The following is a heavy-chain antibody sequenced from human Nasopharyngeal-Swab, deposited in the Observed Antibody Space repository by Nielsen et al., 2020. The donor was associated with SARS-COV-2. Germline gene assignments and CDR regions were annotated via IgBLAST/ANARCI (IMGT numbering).Heavy chain of an antibody. D-gene: IGHD2-2*01. J-gene: IGHJ6*03. CDR2: ISSSSSYI. CDR3: ARDRGYCSSTSCHYYYYYMDV. V-gene: IGHV3-21*01. Sequence: WIRQPPGKGLEWVSSISSSSSYIYYADSVKGRFTISRDNAKNSLYLQMNSLRAEGTAVYYCARDRGYCSSTSCHYYYYYMDVWGKGTTVTVSS.